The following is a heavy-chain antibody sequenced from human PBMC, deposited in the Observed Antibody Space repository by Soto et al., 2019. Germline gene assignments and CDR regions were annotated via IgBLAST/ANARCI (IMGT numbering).Heavy chain of an antibody. CDR2: INVEGTVT. Sequence: EVQLVESGGGLVQPGGSLRLSCAASGVRFTGNWMHWVRQAPGKGLEWVSRINVEGTVTRYADSVKGRLTISRDNAKNLVYLQMSSLRAEDTAVYYCARARYCRGGSCFIDHGFDSWGQGTPVSVSS. J-gene: IGHJ5*01. CDR3: ARARYCRGGSCFIDHGFDS. V-gene: IGHV3-74*01. CDR1: GVRFTGNW. D-gene: IGHD2-15*01.